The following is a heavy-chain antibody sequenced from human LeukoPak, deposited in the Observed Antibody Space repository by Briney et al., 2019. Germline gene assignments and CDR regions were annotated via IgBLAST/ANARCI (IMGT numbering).Heavy chain of an antibody. CDR3: ARLGYSSSVRYMDV. D-gene: IGHD6-13*01. CDR2: IYYSGST. Sequence: SETLSLTCTVSGGSISSSSYYWGWIRQPPGKGLEWIGSIYYSGSTYYNPSLKSRVTISVDTSKNQFSLKLSSVTAADTAVYYCARLGYSSSVRYMDVWGKGTTVTISS. V-gene: IGHV4-39*07. CDR1: GGSISSSSYY. J-gene: IGHJ6*03.